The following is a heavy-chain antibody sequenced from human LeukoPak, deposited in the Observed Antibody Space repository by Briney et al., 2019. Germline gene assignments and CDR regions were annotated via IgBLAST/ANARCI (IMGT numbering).Heavy chain of an antibody. D-gene: IGHD6-13*01. CDR2: ISSSSSYI. CDR1: GFTFSSYS. Sequence: GGSLRLSCAASGFTFSSYSMNWVRQAPGKGLEWVSSISSSSSYIYYADSVKGRFIISRDNAKNSLYLQMNSLRAEDTAVYYCARDRWGYSSSRAAFDIWGQGTMVTVSS. V-gene: IGHV3-21*01. J-gene: IGHJ3*02. CDR3: ARDRWGYSSSRAAFDI.